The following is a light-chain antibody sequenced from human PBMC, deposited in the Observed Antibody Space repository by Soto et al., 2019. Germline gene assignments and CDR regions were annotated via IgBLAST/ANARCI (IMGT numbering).Light chain of an antibody. J-gene: IGKJ4*01. Sequence: DFVMTQSPDSLAVSLGDRATINCKSSQSLLYSSNNKNYLAWYQQKPGQPPKLLMTWASTRESGVPDRFSGSGSATDFTLTINSLQDEDVAVYHCQQYYDIPFTFGGGTKVEIK. V-gene: IGKV4-1*01. CDR2: WAS. CDR1: QSLLYSSNNKNY. CDR3: QQYYDIPFT.